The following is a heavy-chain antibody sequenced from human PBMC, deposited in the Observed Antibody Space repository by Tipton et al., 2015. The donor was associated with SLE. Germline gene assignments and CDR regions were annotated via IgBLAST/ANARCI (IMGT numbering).Heavy chain of an antibody. Sequence: SLRLSCAASEFTVTGNYMSWVRQAPGKGLEWVSIIYSGDTTSYADSVKGRFTISRDNAKNSLYLQMNSLRAEDTAVYYCARGIWGSYEGSDYWGQGTLVAVSS. V-gene: IGHV3-66*01. D-gene: IGHD3-16*01. J-gene: IGHJ4*02. CDR3: ARGIWGSYEGSDY. CDR1: EFTVTGNY. CDR2: IYSGDTT.